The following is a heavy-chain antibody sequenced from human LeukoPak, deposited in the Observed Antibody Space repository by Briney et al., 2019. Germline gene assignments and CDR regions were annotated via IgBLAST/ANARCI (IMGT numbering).Heavy chain of an antibody. CDR3: ARLVVPAAMGGFDY. D-gene: IGHD2-2*01. Sequence: SETLSLTCTVSGGSVSSGSYYWSWIRQSPGKGLEWIGFIYYSGTTNYNPSLKSRVTISVDTSRNQFSLKLSSVTAADTAVYYCARLVVPAAMGGFDYWGQGTLVTVSS. CDR1: GGSVSSGSYY. V-gene: IGHV4-61*01. CDR2: IYYSGTT. J-gene: IGHJ4*02.